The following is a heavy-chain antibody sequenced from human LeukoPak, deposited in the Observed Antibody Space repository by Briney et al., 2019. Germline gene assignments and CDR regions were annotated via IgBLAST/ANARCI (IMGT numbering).Heavy chain of an antibody. D-gene: IGHD6-19*01. CDR1: GYTFTSYD. V-gene: IGHV1-8*01. CDR3: ARERIAVAGGEYYYYYGMDV. Sequence: ASVKVSCKASGYTFTSYDINWVRQATGQGLEWMGWMNPNSGNTGYAQKFQGWVTMTRDTSISTAYMELSRLRSDDTAVYYCARERIAVAGGEYYYYYGMDVWGQGTTVTVSS. J-gene: IGHJ6*02. CDR2: MNPNSGNT.